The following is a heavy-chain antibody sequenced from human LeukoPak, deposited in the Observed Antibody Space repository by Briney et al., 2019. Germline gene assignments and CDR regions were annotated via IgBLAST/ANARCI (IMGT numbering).Heavy chain of an antibody. D-gene: IGHD6-13*01. CDR3: ASERPSSSLYDL. CDR2: IKGDGSEK. Sequence: GGSLRLSCAASGFTFSSYWMTWVRQAPGKGLEWVANIKGDGSEKYYVDSVKGRFTISRDSAKNSLFLQMNSLRAEDTAVYYCASERPSSSLYDLRGQGNLV. CDR1: GFTFSSYW. J-gene: IGHJ4*01. V-gene: IGHV3-7*01.